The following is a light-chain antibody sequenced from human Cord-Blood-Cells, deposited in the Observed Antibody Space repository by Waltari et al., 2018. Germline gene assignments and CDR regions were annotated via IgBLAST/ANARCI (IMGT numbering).Light chain of an antibody. Sequence: SALTQPASVSGSPGQSLTISCPGTRSDVGGYNFVSWYQQHPGKAPKLMIYDVSNRPSGVSNRFSGSKSGNTASLTISGLQAEDEADYYCSSYTSSSTRVFGGGTKLTVL. CDR2: DVS. J-gene: IGLJ3*02. V-gene: IGLV2-14*01. CDR1: RSDVGGYNF. CDR3: SSYTSSSTRV.